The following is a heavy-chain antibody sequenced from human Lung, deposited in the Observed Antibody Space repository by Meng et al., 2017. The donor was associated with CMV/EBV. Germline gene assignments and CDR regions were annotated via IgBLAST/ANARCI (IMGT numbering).Heavy chain of an antibody. Sequence: GGSXRLXCAASGFTFSSYSMNWVRQAPGKGLEWVSSISSSGTYIYYADSVKGRFTISRDNAQNSLYLQMNSLRAEDTAVYYCARDVSPRSSAYFAIYYFYALDVXGQGTTVTSP. D-gene: IGHD2-21*01. CDR3: ARDVSPRSSAYFAIYYFYALDV. CDR1: GFTFSSYS. CDR2: ISSSGTYI. J-gene: IGHJ6*02. V-gene: IGHV3-21*01.